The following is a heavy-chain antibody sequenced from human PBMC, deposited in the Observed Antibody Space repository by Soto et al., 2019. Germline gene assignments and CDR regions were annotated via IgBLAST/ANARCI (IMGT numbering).Heavy chain of an antibody. CDR3: ASTYSSSWYWFDP. Sequence: QVTVKESGPVLVKPTETLTLTCTVSGLSLSNAGLGVSWIRQPPGKALEWLAHIFSNDEKSYSTSLKSRLTISKDTSKSQVVLTMTNMDPVDTATYYCASTYSSSWYWFDPWGQGTLVTVSP. CDR1: GLSLSNAGLG. CDR2: IFSNDEK. V-gene: IGHV2-26*04. J-gene: IGHJ5*02. D-gene: IGHD6-13*01.